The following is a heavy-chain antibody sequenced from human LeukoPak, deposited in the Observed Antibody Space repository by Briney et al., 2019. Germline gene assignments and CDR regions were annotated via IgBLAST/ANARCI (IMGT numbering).Heavy chain of an antibody. CDR3: ARDRAPKTVTSEIDAFDI. Sequence: ASVKVSCKASEYTFASYAIHWVRQAPGQSLEWMGWINAGNGNTKYSQEFQGRVTITRDTSATTVYMELSSLRSEDMAVYYCARDRAPKTVTSEIDAFDIWGQGTMVTVSS. J-gene: IGHJ3*02. CDR1: EYTFASYA. V-gene: IGHV1-3*03. CDR2: INAGNGNT. D-gene: IGHD4-17*01.